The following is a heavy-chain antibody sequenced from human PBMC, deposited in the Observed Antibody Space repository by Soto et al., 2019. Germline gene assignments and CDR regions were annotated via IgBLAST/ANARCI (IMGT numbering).Heavy chain of an antibody. J-gene: IGHJ6*03. V-gene: IGHV3-23*01. CDR2: ISDSGST. CDR3: AKGGEGYCSGTSCLYHMDA. CDR1: GFTFSSYA. Sequence: VQLLESGGGLVQPGGSRRLSCAASGFTFSSYAMSWVRQAPGKGLEWVSTISDSGSTYYADSVKGRFTISRDISKDTLYVQMSSLRAGDTAVYYCAKGGEGYCSGTSCLYHMDAWGKGTTVTVSS. D-gene: IGHD2-15*01.